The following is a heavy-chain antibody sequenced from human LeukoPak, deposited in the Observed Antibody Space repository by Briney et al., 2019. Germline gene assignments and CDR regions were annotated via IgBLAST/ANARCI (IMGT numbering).Heavy chain of an antibody. V-gene: IGHV1-69*05. CDR1: GGTFSSYA. CDR2: IIPIFGTA. CDR3: ARDEPWGSGSYPY. D-gene: IGHD3-10*01. J-gene: IGHJ4*02. Sequence: ASVKVSCKASGGTFSSYAISWVRQAPGQGLEWRGGIIPIFGTANYAQKFQGRVTITTDESTSTAYMELSSLRSEDTAVYYCARDEPWGSGSYPYWGQGTLVTVSS.